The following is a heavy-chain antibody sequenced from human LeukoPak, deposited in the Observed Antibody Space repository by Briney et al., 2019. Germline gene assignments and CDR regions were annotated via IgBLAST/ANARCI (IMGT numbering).Heavy chain of an antibody. D-gene: IGHD6-19*01. Sequence: PSETLSLTCTVSGGSISSGNYYWSWIRQPPGKGLEWIGYIYHSGTTYYNPSLKSRVTLSLDTSKNQISLKLSSVTAADTAVYYCARRRLSPPYFDYWGQGTLVTVSS. V-gene: IGHV4-30-4*01. J-gene: IGHJ4*02. CDR1: GGSISSGNYY. CDR3: ARRRLSPPYFDY. CDR2: IYHSGTT.